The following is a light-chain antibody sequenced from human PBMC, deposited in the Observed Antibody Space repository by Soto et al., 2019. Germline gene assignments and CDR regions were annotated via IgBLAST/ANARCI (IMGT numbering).Light chain of an antibody. CDR3: SSYTTSISYV. J-gene: IGLJ1*01. V-gene: IGLV2-14*01. CDR2: DVS. CDR1: ISDVGGYNT. Sequence: QSVLTQPASVSGSPVQSITISCTGTISDVGGYNTVSWYQQHPGKVPKLMIHDVSDRPSWVSDRFSGSKSGNTASLTISGLQAEDEADYYCSSYTTSISYVFGSGTKVTVL.